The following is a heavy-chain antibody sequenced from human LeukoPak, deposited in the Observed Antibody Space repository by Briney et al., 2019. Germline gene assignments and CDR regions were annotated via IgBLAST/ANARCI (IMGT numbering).Heavy chain of an antibody. CDR3: ARDNTVTTFDY. J-gene: IGHJ4*02. Sequence: GKSLRLSCAASGVTFSGYPIHWVRQAPGKGLEWVAVISYDGSNKYYADSVKGRFTISRDNSKNTLYLQMNSLRAEDTAVYYCARDNTVTTFDYWGQGTLVTVSS. V-gene: IGHV3-30-3*01. CDR1: GVTFSGYP. D-gene: IGHD4-17*01. CDR2: ISYDGSNK.